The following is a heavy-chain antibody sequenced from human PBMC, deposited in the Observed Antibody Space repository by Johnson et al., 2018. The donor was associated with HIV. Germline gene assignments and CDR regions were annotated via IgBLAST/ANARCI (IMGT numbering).Heavy chain of an antibody. CDR1: GFTFSSYA. Sequence: QVQLVESGGGVVQHGRSLRLSCAASGFTFSSYAMHWVRQAPGKGLEWVAAMSHDGSNTYYGDSVKCRFPISRDNSKNTLYLQMNSLSAEDTAVYYCAKDDNWGYVVGTFDIWGQGTMVTVSS. CDR3: AKDDNWGYVVGTFDI. D-gene: IGHD7-27*01. CDR2: MSHDGSNT. V-gene: IGHV3-30*18. J-gene: IGHJ3*02.